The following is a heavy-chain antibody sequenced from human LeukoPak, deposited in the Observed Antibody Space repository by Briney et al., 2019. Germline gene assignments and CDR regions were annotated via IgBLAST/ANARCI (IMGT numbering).Heavy chain of an antibody. V-gene: IGHV3-23*01. Sequence: GGSLRLSCAASGFTFSSYSMSWVRQAPGKGLEWVSAISGSGGSTYYAHSVKGRFTISRDNSKNTLYLQMNSLGAEETAVYYCAKSSGLFRFSYYGMDVWGQGTTVTVSS. CDR1: GFTFSSYS. J-gene: IGHJ6*01. CDR3: AKSSGLFRFSYYGMDV. CDR2: ISGSGGST. D-gene: IGHD3-10*01.